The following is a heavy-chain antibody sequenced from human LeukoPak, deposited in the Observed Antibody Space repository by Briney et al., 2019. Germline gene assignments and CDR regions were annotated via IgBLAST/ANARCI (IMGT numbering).Heavy chain of an antibody. Sequence: PGGSLSLSCAASGFTFSRYAMSWVRQAPGKGLEWVSAISGSGGSTYYADSVKGRFTISRDNSKNTLYLQMNRLRAEDTAVYYCAKDATGYCSGGSCWPYYFDYWGQGTLVTVSS. CDR3: AKDATGYCSGGSCWPYYFDY. V-gene: IGHV3-23*01. CDR1: GFTFSRYA. J-gene: IGHJ4*02. CDR2: ISGSGGST. D-gene: IGHD2-15*01.